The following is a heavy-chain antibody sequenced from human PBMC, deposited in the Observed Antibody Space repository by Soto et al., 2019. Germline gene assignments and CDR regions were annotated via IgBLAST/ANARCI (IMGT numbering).Heavy chain of an antibody. CDR1: VGSFSGYY. V-gene: IGHV4-34*01. J-gene: IGHJ6*02. CDR3: ARGLHSGWYYYYGMDV. Sequence: SETLSLTCAVHVGSFSGYYWSWIRQPPGKGLEWIGEINHGGSTNYNPSLKSRVTISVDRSKNQFSLKLSSVTAADTAVYYCARGLHSGWYYYYGMDVWGQGTTVTVSS. D-gene: IGHD6-19*01. CDR2: INHGGST.